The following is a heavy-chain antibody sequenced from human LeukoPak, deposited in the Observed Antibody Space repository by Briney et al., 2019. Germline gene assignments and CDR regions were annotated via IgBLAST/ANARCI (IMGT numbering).Heavy chain of an antibody. CDR2: IYYSGST. CDR1: GGSISSGGYY. D-gene: IGHD5-18*01. CDR3: ARVPKDTAMIFDY. J-gene: IGHJ4*02. Sequence: SQTLSLTCTVSGGSISSGGYYWSWIRQHPGRGLEWIGYIYYSGSTYYNPSLKSRVTISVDTSKNQFSLKLGSVTAADTAVYYCARVPKDTAMIFDYWGQGTLVTVSS. V-gene: IGHV4-31*03.